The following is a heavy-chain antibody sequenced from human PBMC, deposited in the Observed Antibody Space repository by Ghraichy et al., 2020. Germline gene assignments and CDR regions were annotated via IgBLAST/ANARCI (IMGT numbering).Heavy chain of an antibody. CDR1: GGSISSSSYY. V-gene: IGHV4-39*01. D-gene: IGHD3-10*01. Sequence: SETLSLTCTVSGGSISSSSYYWGWIRQPPGKGLEWIGSIYYSGSTYYNPSLKSRVTISVDTSKNQFSLKLSSVTAADTAVYYCARHEGYYGSGSYYTPYNWFDPWGQGTLVTVSS. J-gene: IGHJ5*02. CDR2: IYYSGST. CDR3: ARHEGYYGSGSYYTPYNWFDP.